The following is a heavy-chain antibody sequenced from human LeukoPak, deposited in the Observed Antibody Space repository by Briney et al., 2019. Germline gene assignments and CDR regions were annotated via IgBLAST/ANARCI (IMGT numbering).Heavy chain of an antibody. CDR3: ARAEETSLDY. J-gene: IGHJ4*02. V-gene: IGHV1-18*04. CDR1: GYTFTGYY. CDR2: ISAYNGNT. Sequence: ASVKVSCKASGYTFTGYYMHWVRQAPGQGLEWMGWISAYNGNTNYAQKLQGRVTMTTDTSTSTAYMELRSLRSDDTAVYYCARAEETSLDYWGQGTLVTVSS.